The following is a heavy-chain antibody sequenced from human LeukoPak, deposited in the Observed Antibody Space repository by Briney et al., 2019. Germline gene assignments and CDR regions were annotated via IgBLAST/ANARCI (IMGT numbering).Heavy chain of an antibody. CDR1: GGSISSYY. CDR3: ARVYYSSSYDYWYFNL. D-gene: IGHD6-13*01. CDR2: IYYSGST. V-gene: IGHV4-59*01. Sequence: SETLSLTCTVSGGSISSYYWSWIRQPPGKGLEWIGYIYYSGSTNYNPSLKSRVTISVDTSKNQFSLKLSSVTAADTAAYYCARVYYSSSYDYWYFNLWGRGTLVTVSS. J-gene: IGHJ2*01.